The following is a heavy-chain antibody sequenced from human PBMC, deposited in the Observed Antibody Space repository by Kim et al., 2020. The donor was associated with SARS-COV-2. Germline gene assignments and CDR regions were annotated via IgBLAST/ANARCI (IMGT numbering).Heavy chain of an antibody. CDR2: ISTGGDKT. V-gene: IGHV3-23*01. CDR1: EFTFSSFG. D-gene: IGHD3-10*01. J-gene: IGHJ3*02. Sequence: GGSLRLSCAASEFTFSSFGMTWVRQAPGKGLEWISGISTGGDKTYHADSVKGRFTTSRDNSKSTLYLQMNSLRAEDTAVYYCARERGAGLFDIWGQGTLVTVSS. CDR3: ARERGAGLFDI.